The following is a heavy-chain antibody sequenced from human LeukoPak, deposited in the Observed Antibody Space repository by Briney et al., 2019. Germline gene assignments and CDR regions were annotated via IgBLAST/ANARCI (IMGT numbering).Heavy chain of an antibody. CDR1: AGFISNYY. D-gene: IGHD5-24*01. V-gene: IGHV4-4*07. CDR2: IYTSGST. Sequence: SETLSLTCTVSAGFISNYYWSWIRQPAGKGLEWIGRIYTSGSTNYNPSLQSRVTMSVDTSKNQFSLKLSSVTAADTAVYYCAGRLWRRDGYNLSAFDIWGQGTMVTVSS. CDR3: AGRLWRRDGYNLSAFDI. J-gene: IGHJ3*02.